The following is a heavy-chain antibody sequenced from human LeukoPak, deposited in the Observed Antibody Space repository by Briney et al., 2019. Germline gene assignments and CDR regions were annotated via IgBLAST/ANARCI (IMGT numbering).Heavy chain of an antibody. V-gene: IGHV1-69*06. J-gene: IGHJ4*02. Sequence: SVKVSCKASGGTFSSYAISWVRQAPGQGLEWMGRIIPIFGTANYAQKFQGRVTITADKSSSTAYMELSSLRSEDTAVYYCASGYYYDSSGYLDYWGQGTLVTVSS. CDR3: ASGYYYDSSGYLDY. CDR2: IIPIFGTA. D-gene: IGHD3-22*01. CDR1: GGTFSSYA.